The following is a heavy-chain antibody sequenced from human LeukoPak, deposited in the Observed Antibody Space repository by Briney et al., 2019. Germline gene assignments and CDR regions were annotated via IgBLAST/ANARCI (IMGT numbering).Heavy chain of an antibody. CDR1: GFTSSSYG. CDR3: AKGYDILTLCGMDV. J-gene: IGHJ6*02. V-gene: IGHV3-30*18. CDR2: ISYDGSNK. Sequence: GRSLRLSCAASGFTSSSYGMHWVRQAPGKGLEWVAVISYDGSNKYYADSVKGRFTISRDNSKNTLYLQMNSLRAEDTAVYYCAKGYDILTLCGMDVWGQGTTVTVSS. D-gene: IGHD3-9*01.